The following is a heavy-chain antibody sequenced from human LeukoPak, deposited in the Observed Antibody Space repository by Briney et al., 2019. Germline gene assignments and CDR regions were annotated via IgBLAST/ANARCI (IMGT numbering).Heavy chain of an antibody. D-gene: IGHD6-19*01. V-gene: IGHV4-59*01. Sequence: PSETLSLTCTVSGGSISSYYWSWIRQPPGKGLEWIGYIYYSGSTNYNPSLKSRVTISIDTSKNQFSLKLSSVTAADTAVYYCAAESGRWLVRYWGQGTLVTVSS. CDR3: AAESGRWLVRY. CDR1: GGSISSYY. CDR2: IYYSGST. J-gene: IGHJ4*02.